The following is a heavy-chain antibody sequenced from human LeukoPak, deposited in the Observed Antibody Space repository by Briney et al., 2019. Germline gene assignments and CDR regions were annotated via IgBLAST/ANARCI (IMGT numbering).Heavy chain of an antibody. Sequence: ASVKVSCKASGYTFTNYDINWVRQATGRGLEWMGWMSPNSGDTGYAQNFQGRVTLTRDTPISTAYMELSSLKSEDTAVYYCARNYYGSGSFENWSQGTLVTVSS. CDR1: GYTFTNYD. D-gene: IGHD3-10*01. V-gene: IGHV1-8*01. J-gene: IGHJ4*02. CDR2: MSPNSGDT. CDR3: ARNYYGSGSFEN.